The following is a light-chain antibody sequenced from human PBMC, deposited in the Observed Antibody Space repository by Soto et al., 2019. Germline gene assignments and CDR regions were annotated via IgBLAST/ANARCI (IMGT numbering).Light chain of an antibody. Sequence: ERVLTQSPATLPLFPGERATLSCRASQSISSNLAWYQQKPGQAPRLLIYDASNRATGIPARFSGSGSGTDFTLTISSLEPEDFAVYYCQQRSSWPPVTFGQGTRLEIK. J-gene: IGKJ5*01. CDR3: QQRSSWPPVT. CDR1: QSISSN. CDR2: DAS. V-gene: IGKV3-11*01.